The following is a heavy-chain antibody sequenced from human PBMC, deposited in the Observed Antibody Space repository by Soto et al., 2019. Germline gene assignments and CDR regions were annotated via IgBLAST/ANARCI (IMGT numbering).Heavy chain of an antibody. Sequence: QVQLVESGGGVVQPGRSLRLSCAASGLTFNIYGMHWVRQAPGKGLEWVAVIWSDGSNKYYADSVKGRFTISRDNSKNTQYLQMNSLRVEDTAVYYCASASGAYDNWGQGTLVTVSS. CDR3: ASASGAYDN. CDR1: GLTFNIYG. J-gene: IGHJ4*02. V-gene: IGHV3-33*01. D-gene: IGHD1-26*01. CDR2: IWSDGSNK.